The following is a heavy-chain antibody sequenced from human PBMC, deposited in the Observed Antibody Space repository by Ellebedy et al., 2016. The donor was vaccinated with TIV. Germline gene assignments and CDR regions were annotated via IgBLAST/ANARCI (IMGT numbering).Heavy chain of an antibody. CDR2: ISSSSSTI. Sequence: GGSLRLXXAASGFTFSSYSMNWVRQAPGKGLEWVSYISSSSSTIYYADSVKGRFTISRDNAKNSLYLQMNSLRAEDTAVYYCARGLLRTKYQLLSLRPGRQAFDIWGQGTMVTVSS. CDR3: ARGLLRTKYQLLSLRPGRQAFDI. J-gene: IGHJ3*02. CDR1: GFTFSSYS. V-gene: IGHV3-48*04. D-gene: IGHD2-2*01.